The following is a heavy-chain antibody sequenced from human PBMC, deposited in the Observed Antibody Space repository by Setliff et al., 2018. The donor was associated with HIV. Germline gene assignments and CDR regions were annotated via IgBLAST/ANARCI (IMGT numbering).Heavy chain of an antibody. CDR1: GFTFSHAW. CDR3: ARRGYCSSTTCYYDY. J-gene: IGHJ4*02. D-gene: IGHD2-2*01. CDR2: IRSKIHGGTT. Sequence: GGSLRLSCAASGFTFSHAWMSWVRQAPGKGLEWVGRIRSKIHGGTTDYAAPLKGRFTISRDDSKTTLYLEINSLKTDDTAVYYCARRGYCSSTTCYYDYWGQGTLVTVSS. V-gene: IGHV3-15*01.